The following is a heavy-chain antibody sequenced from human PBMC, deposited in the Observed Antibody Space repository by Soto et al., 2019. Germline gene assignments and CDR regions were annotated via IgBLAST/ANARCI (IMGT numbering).Heavy chain of an antibody. D-gene: IGHD3-22*01. CDR1: GLDFSSYG. CDR3: ARDNDSSGYYVHYFDY. V-gene: IGHV3-33*01. Sequence: GGCPRLSCAASGLDFSSYGMHWVRQAPGKGLEWVAVIWYDGSNKYYADSVKGRFTISRDNSKNTLYLQMNSLRAEDTAVYYCARDNDSSGYYVHYFDYWGQGTLVTVSS. CDR2: IWYDGSNK. J-gene: IGHJ4*02.